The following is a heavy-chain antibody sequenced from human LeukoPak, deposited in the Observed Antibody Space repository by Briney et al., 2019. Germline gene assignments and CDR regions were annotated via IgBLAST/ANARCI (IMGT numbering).Heavy chain of an antibody. CDR1: GGSISSYY. CDR2: IYYSWST. J-gene: IGHJ4*02. CDR3: ARGPRYYRSD. D-gene: IGHD3-10*01. V-gene: IGHV4-59*13. Sequence: SETLSLTCTVSGGSISSYYWNWIRQPPGKGLEWIGFIYYSWSTSYNPSLTSQGPISVYPSKNQFSLYLRSGTAADTAVYYCARGPRYYRSDWGQGTLVTVSS.